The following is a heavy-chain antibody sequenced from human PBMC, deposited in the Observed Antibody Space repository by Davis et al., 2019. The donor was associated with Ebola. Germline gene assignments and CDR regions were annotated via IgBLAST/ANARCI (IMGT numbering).Heavy chain of an antibody. V-gene: IGHV1-8*01. J-gene: IGHJ5*02. CDR2: MNPDSGNT. CDR3: ARHINYGDYGTGWFDP. D-gene: IGHD4-17*01. Sequence: AASVKVSCKASGYTFTSSYINWVRQATGQGLEWMGWMNPDSGNTGYAQKFQGRVTMTRDTSKSTVYMELSSLSSEDTAVYFCARHINYGDYGTGWFDPWGQGTLVTVSS. CDR1: GYTFTSSY.